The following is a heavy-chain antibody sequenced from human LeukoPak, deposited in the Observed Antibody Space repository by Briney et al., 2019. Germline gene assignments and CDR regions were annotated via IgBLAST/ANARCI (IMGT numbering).Heavy chain of an antibody. CDR3: ARDLVVVVAAPRHFDY. J-gene: IGHJ4*02. D-gene: IGHD2-15*01. CDR1: GYTFTGYY. CDR2: INPNSGGT. Sequence: GASVKVSCKASGYTFTGYYMHWVRQAPGQGLEWMGWINPNSGGTNYAQKFQGRVTMTRDTSIGTAYMELSRLRSDDTAVYYCARDLVVVVAAPRHFDYWGQGTLVTVSS. V-gene: IGHV1-2*02.